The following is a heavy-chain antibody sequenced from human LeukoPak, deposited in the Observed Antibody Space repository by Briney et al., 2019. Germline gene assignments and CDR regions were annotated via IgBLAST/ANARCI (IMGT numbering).Heavy chain of an antibody. CDR1: GFTFSNYV. CDR3: AKSNSGNGFDY. D-gene: IGHD5-12*01. V-gene: IGHV3-23*01. J-gene: IGHJ4*02. CDR2: ISPSGGST. Sequence: GGSLRLSCAASGFTFSNYVTRWVRQAPGKGPEWVSVISPSGGSTYYADSVKGRFTISRDNSKNTLYLQMNSLRAEDTAVYYCAKSNSGNGFDYWGQGTLVTVSS.